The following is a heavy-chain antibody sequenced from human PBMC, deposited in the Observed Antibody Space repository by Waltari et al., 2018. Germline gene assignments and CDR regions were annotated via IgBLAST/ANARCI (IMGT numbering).Heavy chain of an antibody. V-gene: IGHV1-18*01. CDR1: GYTFTTYS. Sequence: QVQLVQSGAEVKKPGASVKVSCKASGYTFTTYSISWVRQAPGQGLEWMGWISGNNGNRNYAQKFQGRVTMTTDTSTSTAYMELRSLRSDDTAVYYCARDMTTVTSCFDYWGQGILVTVSS. J-gene: IGHJ4*02. CDR3: ARDMTTVTSCFDY. CDR2: ISGNNGNR. D-gene: IGHD4-17*01.